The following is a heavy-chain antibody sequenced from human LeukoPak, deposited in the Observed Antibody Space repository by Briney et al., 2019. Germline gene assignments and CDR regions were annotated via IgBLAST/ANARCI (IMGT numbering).Heavy chain of an antibody. Sequence: SETLSLTCTVSGGSISSSSYYWGWIRQPPGKGLEWIGSIYYSGSTYYNPSLKSRVTISVDTSKNQFSLKLNSVTAADTAVYYCARRNPLYYGDYAPRGDDAFDIWGQGTMVTVSS. CDR3: ARRNPLYYGDYAPRGDDAFDI. D-gene: IGHD4-17*01. J-gene: IGHJ3*02. V-gene: IGHV4-39*01. CDR1: GGSISSSSYY. CDR2: IYYSGST.